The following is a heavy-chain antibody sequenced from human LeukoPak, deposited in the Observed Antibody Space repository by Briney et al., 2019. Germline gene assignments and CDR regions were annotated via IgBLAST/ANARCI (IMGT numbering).Heavy chain of an antibody. D-gene: IGHD5-18*01. CDR1: GVSISSNY. CDR2: IYYSGST. J-gene: IGHJ4*02. CDR3: ARHSEIGFPWIQLWNLNFDY. Sequence: SETLSLTCTVSGVSISSNYWSWIRQPPGKGLEWIGYIYYSGSTNYNPSLKSRVTISVDTSKNQFSLKLSSVTAADTAVYYCARHSEIGFPWIQLWNLNFDYWGQGTLVTVSS. V-gene: IGHV4-59*08.